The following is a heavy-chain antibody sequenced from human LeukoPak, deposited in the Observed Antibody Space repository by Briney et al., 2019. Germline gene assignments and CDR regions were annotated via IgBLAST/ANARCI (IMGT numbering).Heavy chain of an antibody. Sequence: SETLSLTCTVSGNSFGNYYWSWIRQPAGKGLEWIGRIYTSGSTTYNPSLKSRVTMSVDTSMDQFSLKLSSVTAADTAVYFCTRDTGTTGEVKFDPWGQGTLVTVSS. CDR3: TRDTGTTGEVKFDP. CDR2: IYTSGST. D-gene: IGHD4-17*01. CDR1: GNSFGNYY. V-gene: IGHV4-4*07. J-gene: IGHJ5*02.